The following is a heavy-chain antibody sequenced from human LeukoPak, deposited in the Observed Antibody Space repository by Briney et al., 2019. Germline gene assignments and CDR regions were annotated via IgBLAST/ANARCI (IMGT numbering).Heavy chain of an antibody. V-gene: IGHV3-7*01. Sequence: PGGSLRLSCAASGFTFSSYWMSWVRQAPGKGLEWVANIKQDGSEKYYVDSVKGRFTISRDNAKNSLYLQMNSLRAEDTAVYYCARDWSRYCTGGVCWFDPWGQGTLVTVSS. J-gene: IGHJ5*02. CDR3: ARDWSRYCTGGVCWFDP. CDR1: GFTFSSYW. CDR2: IKQDGSEK. D-gene: IGHD2-8*02.